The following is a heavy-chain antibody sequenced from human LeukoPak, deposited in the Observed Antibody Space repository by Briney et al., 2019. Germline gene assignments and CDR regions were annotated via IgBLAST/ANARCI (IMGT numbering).Heavy chain of an antibody. V-gene: IGHV3-7*03. CDR3: ARESWRGSTTDGFDI. J-gene: IGHJ3*02. D-gene: IGHD5/OR15-5a*01. CDR1: AFIFSGHW. Sequence: GGSLRLSCEGSAFIFSGHWMNWVRQTPGKGLEWVASIKEDGSERQYVDSVKGRFTISRDSSKNMLYLQMTSLRAEDTAMYYCARESWRGSTTDGFDIWGQGTMVTVSS. CDR2: IKEDGSER.